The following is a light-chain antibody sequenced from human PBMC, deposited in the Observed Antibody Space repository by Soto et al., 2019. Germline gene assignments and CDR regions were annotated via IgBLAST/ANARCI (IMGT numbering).Light chain of an antibody. Sequence: QSVLTQPPSASGTPGQRVTISSSGTRSNIGSNAVNWYQQLPGTAPKLLIYGNDQRPSGVPDRFSGSKSGTSASLAISGLQSGDEAGYYCSAWGETLNCFFFGTGTKLTVL. CDR3: SAWGETLNCFF. V-gene: IGLV1-44*01. J-gene: IGLJ1*01. CDR2: GND. CDR1: RSNIGSNA.